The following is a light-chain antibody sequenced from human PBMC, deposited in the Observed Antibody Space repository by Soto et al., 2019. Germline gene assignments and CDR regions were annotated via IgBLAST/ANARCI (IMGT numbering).Light chain of an antibody. CDR2: AAS. J-gene: IGKJ5*01. V-gene: IGKV1-17*01. CDR3: LRHNDYPIT. Sequence: DIQMTQSPSSLAASVGDRVTITCRASQGIGNGLSWFQQKPGKAPKRLIYAASTLQSGVPSRFSGSGSGTEFTLTISSLQPADFATYYCLRHNDYPITFGQGTRLEIK. CDR1: QGIGNG.